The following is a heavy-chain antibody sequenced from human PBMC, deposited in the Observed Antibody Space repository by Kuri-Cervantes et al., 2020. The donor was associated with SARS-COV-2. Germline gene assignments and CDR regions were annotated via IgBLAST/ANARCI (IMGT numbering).Heavy chain of an antibody. J-gene: IGHJ4*02. CDR2: IKQDGSEK. CDR1: GFTFSSYW. Sequence: GGSLRLSCAASGFTFSSYWMSWVRQAPGKGLGWVANIKQDGSEKYYVDSVKGRFTISRNNAKNSLYLQMNSLRAEDTAVYYCASGEIAASGTIYYFDYWGQGTLVTVSS. V-gene: IGHV3-7*01. D-gene: IGHD1-7*01. CDR3: ASGEIAASGTIYYFDY.